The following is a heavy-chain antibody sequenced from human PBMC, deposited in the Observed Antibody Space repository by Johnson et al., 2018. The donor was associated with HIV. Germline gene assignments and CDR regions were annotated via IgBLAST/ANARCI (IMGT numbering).Heavy chain of an antibody. D-gene: IGHD1-26*01. CDR1: GFTFSSYA. Sequence: VQVVESGGGVVQPGRSLRLSCAASGFTFSSYAMHWVRQAPGKGLEWVAVISYDGSNKYYADSVKGRFTISRDNSKNTLYLQMNSLRAEDTAVYYCARDGEWELEDAFDIWGQGTMVTVSS. CDR3: ARDGEWELEDAFDI. J-gene: IGHJ3*02. V-gene: IGHV3-30*04. CDR2: ISYDGSNK.